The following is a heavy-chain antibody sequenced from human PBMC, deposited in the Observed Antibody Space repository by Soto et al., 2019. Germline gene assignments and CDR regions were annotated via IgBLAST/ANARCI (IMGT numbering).Heavy chain of an antibody. V-gene: IGHV3-23*01. D-gene: IGHD6-19*01. J-gene: IGHJ4*02. CDR3: AKGKTSGWYYFDY. Sequence: EVQLLESGGDLAQPGGSLRLSCVASGFTFSNYAMSWVRQAPGKGLEWVSGISASGRDTYYADSVKDRFTISRDSFKNTLYLQMNSLRDEDTGTYYCAKGKTSGWYYFDYWGQGALVTVSS. CDR2: ISASGRDT. CDR1: GFTFSNYA.